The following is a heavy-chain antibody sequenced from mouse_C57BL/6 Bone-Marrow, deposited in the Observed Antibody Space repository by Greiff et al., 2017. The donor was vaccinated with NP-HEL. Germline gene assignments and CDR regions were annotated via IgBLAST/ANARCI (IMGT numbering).Heavy chain of an antibody. D-gene: IGHD1-1*01. CDR3: ARCPYYYGSSCYYFDY. V-gene: IGHV1-64*01. CDR1: GYTFTSYW. J-gene: IGHJ2*01. CDR2: IHPNSGST. Sequence: QVQLQQSGAELVKPGASVKLSCKASGYTFTSYWMHWVKQRPGQGLEWIGMIHPNSGSTNYNEKFKSKATLTVDKSSSTAYMQLSSLTSEDSAVYYCARCPYYYGSSCYYFDYWGQGTTLTVSS.